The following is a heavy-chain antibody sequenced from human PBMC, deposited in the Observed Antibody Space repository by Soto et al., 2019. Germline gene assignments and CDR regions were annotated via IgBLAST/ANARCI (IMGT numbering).Heavy chain of an antibody. D-gene: IGHD3-22*01. CDR3: GRCYYDSTGFAVDS. CDR1: GGSISSSGFS. J-gene: IGHJ5*01. V-gene: IGHV4-39*01. CDR2: MYYGVNT. Sequence: PWETLSLTCAVSGGSISSSGFSWAWIRQPPGKGLEWIGTMYYGVNTYYNPSLESRVTISVDTSKNQFSMKLTSVTASDTAVYYCGRCYYDSTGFAVDSWGQGTPVTVSS.